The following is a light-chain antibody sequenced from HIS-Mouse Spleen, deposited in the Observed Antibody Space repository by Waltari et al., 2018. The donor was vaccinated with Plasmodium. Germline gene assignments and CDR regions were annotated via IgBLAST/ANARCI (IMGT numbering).Light chain of an antibody. Sequence: SYELPQPHPVSVSPGQTASIPCSGNNLGEKYACWYQQKPGQAPVLVIYQDSKRPSGIPERFSGSNSGNTATLTISGTQAMDEADYYCQAWDSSTVVFGGGTKLTVL. CDR2: QDS. V-gene: IGLV3-1*01. CDR3: QAWDSSTVV. J-gene: IGLJ2*01. CDR1: NLGEKY.